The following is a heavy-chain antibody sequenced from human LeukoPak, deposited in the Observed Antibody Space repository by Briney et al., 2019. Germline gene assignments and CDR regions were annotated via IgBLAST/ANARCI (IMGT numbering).Heavy chain of an antibody. V-gene: IGHV3-30*18. D-gene: IGHD6-19*01. J-gene: IGHJ4*02. Sequence: GRSLRLSCVASGFTFSSYGMHWVRQAPGKGLEWVAVTSYDGSNKYYADSMKGRFTISRDNSKNTLYLQMNSLRAEDTAVYYCAKDSSGWSHYFDYWGQGTLVTVSS. CDR3: AKDSSGWSHYFDY. CDR1: GFTFSSYG. CDR2: TSYDGSNK.